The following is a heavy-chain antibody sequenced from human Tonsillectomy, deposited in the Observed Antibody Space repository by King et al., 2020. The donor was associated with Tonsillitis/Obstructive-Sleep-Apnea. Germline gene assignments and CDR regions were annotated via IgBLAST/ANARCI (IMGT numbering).Heavy chain of an antibody. D-gene: IGHD6-25*01. CDR1: GFPLRSYN. Sequence: VQLVESGGGLVQPGGSLRLSCASAGFPLRSYNIKLVRQAPGKGLGWVSYIWSISNTIYHADSVNGRFSISRDNAKNSLYLQMNSLRDEDTAVFYCAREKGSGFVDYWGQGTLVTVSS. CDR3: AREKGSGFVDY. J-gene: IGHJ4*02. V-gene: IGHV3-48*02. CDR2: IWSISNTI.